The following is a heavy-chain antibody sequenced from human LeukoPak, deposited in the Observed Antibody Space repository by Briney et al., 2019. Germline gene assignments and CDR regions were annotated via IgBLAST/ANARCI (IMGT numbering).Heavy chain of an antibody. D-gene: IGHD6-19*01. Sequence: ASVKVSCKASGYTFTIYGISWVRQAPGQGLEWMGWISAYNGNTNYAQKLQGRVTMTTDTSTSTAYMELRSLRSDDTAVYYCARALTGYSRGWYGADKYYFDYWGQGTLVTVSS. J-gene: IGHJ4*02. CDR3: ARALTGYSRGWYGADKYYFDY. CDR2: ISAYNGNT. V-gene: IGHV1-18*04. CDR1: GYTFTIYG.